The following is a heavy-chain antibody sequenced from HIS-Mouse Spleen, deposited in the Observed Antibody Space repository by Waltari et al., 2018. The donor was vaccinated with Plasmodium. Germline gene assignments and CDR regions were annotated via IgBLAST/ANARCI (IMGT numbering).Heavy chain of an antibody. CDR3: ARGMKSSSSAFDI. Sequence: EVQLVESGGGLIQPGGSLRLSCAASGFPVSSNYMSWVRQAPGKGLEWVSVSYSGGSTYYADSVKGRFTISRDNSKNTLYLQMNSLRAEDTAVYYCARGMKSSSSAFDIWGQGTMVTVSS. D-gene: IGHD6-6*01. CDR2: SYSGGST. J-gene: IGHJ3*02. V-gene: IGHV3-53*01. CDR1: GFPVSSNY.